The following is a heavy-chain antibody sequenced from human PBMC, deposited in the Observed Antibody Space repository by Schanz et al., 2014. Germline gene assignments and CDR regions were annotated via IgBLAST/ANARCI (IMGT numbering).Heavy chain of an antibody. Sequence: EVKMVESGGGLVKPGGSLRLSCAASGFTFSSYAMSWVRQAPGKGLEWVSAISGSGGNTYYADSVKGRFTISRDNSKNTVYIQMNSLRADDTAVYYCAKGPYYYYYMDVWGNGTTVTVSS. CDR3: AKGPYYYYYMDV. CDR1: GFTFSSYA. CDR2: ISGSGGNT. V-gene: IGHV3-23*04. J-gene: IGHJ6*03.